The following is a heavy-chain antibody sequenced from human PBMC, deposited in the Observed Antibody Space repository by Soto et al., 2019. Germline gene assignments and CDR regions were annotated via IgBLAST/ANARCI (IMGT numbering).Heavy chain of an antibody. V-gene: IGHV1-69*13. CDR3: SYSSGYQFDY. CDR2: IIPIFGTA. Sequence: GASVKVSCKASGGTFSSYAISWVRQAPGQGLEWMGGIIPIFGTANYAQKFQGRVTITADESTSTAYMELSSLRSEDTAVYYCSYSSGYQFDYWGQGTLVTVSS. CDR1: GGTFSSYA. D-gene: IGHD6-19*01. J-gene: IGHJ4*02.